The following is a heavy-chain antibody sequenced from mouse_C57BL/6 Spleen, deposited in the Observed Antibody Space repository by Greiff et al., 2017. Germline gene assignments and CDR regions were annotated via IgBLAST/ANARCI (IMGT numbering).Heavy chain of an antibody. D-gene: IGHD2-3*01. V-gene: IGHV1-81*01. CDR3: ARGEELYPDYFDY. J-gene: IGHJ2*01. CDR1: GYTFTSYG. CDR2: IYPRSGNT. Sequence: VQLQESGAELARPGASVKLSCKASGYTFTSYGISWVKQRTGQGLEWIGEIYPRSGNTYYNEKFKGKATLTADKSSSTAYMELRSLTSEDSAVYFCARGEELYPDYFDYWGQGTTLTVSS.